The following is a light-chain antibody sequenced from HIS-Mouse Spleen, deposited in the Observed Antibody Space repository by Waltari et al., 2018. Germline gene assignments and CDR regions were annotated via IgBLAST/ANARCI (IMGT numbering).Light chain of an antibody. Sequence: DIVMTQSPLSLPVTPGEAAAIPCRSIQSLLHSNGYNYLHWYLQKPGQSPQLLIYLGSNRASGVPDRFSGSGSGTDFTLKISRVEAEDVGVYYCMQALQTPFTFGPGTKVDIK. V-gene: IGKV2-28*01. CDR2: LGS. CDR1: QSLLHSNGYNY. J-gene: IGKJ3*01. CDR3: MQALQTPFT.